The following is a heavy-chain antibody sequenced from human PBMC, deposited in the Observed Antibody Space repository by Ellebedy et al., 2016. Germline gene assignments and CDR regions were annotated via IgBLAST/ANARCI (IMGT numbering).Heavy chain of an antibody. CDR2: IHPGDFET. Sequence: GESLKISCKASRYSFVGYWIGWVRQMPGKGLEWMGVIHPGDFETRYSPSFQGQVTISIDKSITTAYLQWSSLKASDTAMYYCVREDNCIGGSCYFRRGFDPWGQGTLVTVSS. D-gene: IGHD2-15*01. CDR3: VREDNCIGGSCYFRRGFDP. V-gene: IGHV5-51*01. J-gene: IGHJ5*02. CDR1: RYSFVGYW.